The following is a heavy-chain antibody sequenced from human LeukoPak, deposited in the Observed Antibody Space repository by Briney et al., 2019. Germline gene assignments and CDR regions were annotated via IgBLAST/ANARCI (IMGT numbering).Heavy chain of an antibody. Sequence: ASVKVSCKASGYTFTCYYMHLVRQAPGQGLEWMGWINPNSGGTNYAQKFQGRVTMTRDTAISTAYMELSRLRSDDTAVYYCARGSGIAVAGTPGYWGQGTLVTVSS. D-gene: IGHD6-19*01. CDR3: ARGSGIAVAGTPGY. CDR1: GYTFTCYY. J-gene: IGHJ4*02. V-gene: IGHV1-2*02. CDR2: INPNSGGT.